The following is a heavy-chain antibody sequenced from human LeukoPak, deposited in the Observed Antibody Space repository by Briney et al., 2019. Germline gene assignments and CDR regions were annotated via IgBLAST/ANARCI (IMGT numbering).Heavy chain of an antibody. CDR2: IKQDGSEK. CDR1: GFTFSSYW. V-gene: IGHV3-7*03. D-gene: IGHD5-24*01. J-gene: IGHJ3*02. CDR3: ARDRWLQLGAFDI. Sequence: GGSLRLSCAASGFTFSSYWMSWVRQAPGKGLEWVANIKQDGSEKYYVDSVKGRFTISRDNAKNSLYLQMNSLRAEDTAVYYCARDRWLQLGAFDIWGQGTMVTVSS.